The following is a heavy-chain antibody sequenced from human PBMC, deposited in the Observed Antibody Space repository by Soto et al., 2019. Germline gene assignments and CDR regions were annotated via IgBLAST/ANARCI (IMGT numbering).Heavy chain of an antibody. CDR3: VHRRDGYNSEFFHY. CDR1: GGTFSSYA. J-gene: IGHJ4*02. Sequence: GASVKVSCKASGGTFSSYAFSWVRQAPGQGLEWMGGIIRIFHTPTYAQKFQGRVTITADESTSTAYMELISLRSDDTAAYYCVHRRDGYNSEFFHYWGQGNVLTVSS. V-gene: IGHV1-69*13. D-gene: IGHD5-12*01. CDR2: IIRIFHTP.